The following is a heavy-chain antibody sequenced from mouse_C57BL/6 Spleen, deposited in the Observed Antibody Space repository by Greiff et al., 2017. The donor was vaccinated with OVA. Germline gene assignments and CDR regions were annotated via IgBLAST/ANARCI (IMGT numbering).Heavy chain of an antibody. Sequence: VQLQQSGPELVKPGASVKISCKASGYSFTGYYMHWVQQSHGNILDWIGYIYPYNGVSSYNQKFKGKATLTVDKSSSTAYMELRSLTSEDSAVYYCARGGTVVATDAMDYGGQGTSVTVSS. CDR2: IYPYNGVS. CDR1: GYSFTGYY. V-gene: IGHV1-31*01. D-gene: IGHD1-1*01. J-gene: IGHJ4*01. CDR3: ARGGTVVATDAMDY.